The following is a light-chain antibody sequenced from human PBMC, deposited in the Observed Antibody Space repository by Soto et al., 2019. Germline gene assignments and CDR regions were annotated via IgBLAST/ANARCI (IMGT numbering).Light chain of an antibody. CDR1: QSVSRN. V-gene: IGKV3-11*01. Sequence: EVMLSQSPATLCLYPGERATLSCRASQSVSRNLAWYQQKPGQAPRLLIYDASNRATGIPARFSGSGSVTDFTLTISSLEPEDFAVYYCQQRSNWATFGP. J-gene: IGKJ3*01. CDR3: QQRSNWAT. CDR2: DAS.